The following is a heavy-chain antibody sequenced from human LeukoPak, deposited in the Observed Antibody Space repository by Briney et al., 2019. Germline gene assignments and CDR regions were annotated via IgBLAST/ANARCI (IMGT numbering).Heavy chain of an antibody. CDR3: XXDSAAAGTGVDY. V-gene: IGHV4-31*09. CDR1: GGSIGSGGYY. D-gene: IGHD6-13*01. J-gene: IGHJ4*02. CDR2: IYYSGST. Sequence: SETLSLTCTVSGGSIGSGGYYWSWIRQHPGKGLEWIGYIYYSGSTYYNPSLKSRVTISVDTSKNQFSLKLSSVTAADPAVYXXXXDSAAAGTGVDYWGQGTLVTVSS.